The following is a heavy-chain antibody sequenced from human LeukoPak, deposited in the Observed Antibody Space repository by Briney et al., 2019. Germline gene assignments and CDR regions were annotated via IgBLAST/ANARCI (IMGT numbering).Heavy chain of an antibody. D-gene: IGHD3-16*01. CDR2: ISYDGSNK. CDR1: GFTSSSYA. CDR3: ARDPLLSHDRYYFDY. V-gene: IGHV3-30*04. Sequence: GSLRLSFAASGFTSSSYAMHWVRPAPGKGLGWGAVISYDGSNKYYADSVKGRFTLSRDNSKNTLYLQMNSLRAEDTAVYYCARDPLLSHDRYYFDYWGQGTLVTVSS. J-gene: IGHJ4*02.